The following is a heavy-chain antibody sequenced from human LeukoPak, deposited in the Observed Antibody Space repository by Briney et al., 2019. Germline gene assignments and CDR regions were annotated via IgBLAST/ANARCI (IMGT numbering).Heavy chain of an antibody. CDR2: ISYDGSNK. V-gene: IGHV3-30*03. J-gene: IGHJ6*02. D-gene: IGHD2-2*01. Sequence: GGSLRLSCAASGFTFSSYGMHWVRQAPGKGLEWVAVISYDGSNKYYADSVKGRFTISRDNSKNTLYLQMNSLRAEDTAVYYCARDRQEGYCSSTSCYYYYGMDVWGQGTTVTVSS. CDR1: GFTFSSYG. CDR3: ARDRQEGYCSSTSCYYYYGMDV.